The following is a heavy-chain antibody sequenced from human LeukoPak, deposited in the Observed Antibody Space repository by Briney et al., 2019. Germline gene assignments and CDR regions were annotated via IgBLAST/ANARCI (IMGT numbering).Heavy chain of an antibody. CDR2: IWYDGSNK. CDR1: GFTFSSYG. V-gene: IGHV3-33*01. D-gene: IGHD1-14*01. Sequence: GRSLRLSCAASGFTFSSYGIHWVRQAPGKGLEWVAIIWYDGSNKYYGDSVKGRLTISRDNSKNTLYLQMNSLRAEDTAVYYCARDLGGRSSYYYGMDVWGQGTTVTVSS. J-gene: IGHJ6*02. CDR3: ARDLGGRSSYYYGMDV.